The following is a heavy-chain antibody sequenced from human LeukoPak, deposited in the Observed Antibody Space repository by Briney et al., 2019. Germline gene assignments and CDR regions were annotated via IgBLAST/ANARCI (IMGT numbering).Heavy chain of an antibody. V-gene: IGHV4-34*01. CDR3: ARGLPASTVTSANYYGMDV. J-gene: IGHJ6*02. D-gene: IGHD4-17*01. CDR2: ISHSGST. Sequence: SETLSLTCAVYGGSFSGYYWNWIRQPPGKRLEWIGEISHSGSTNYNPSLKSRVTISVDTSKNQFSLKLRSVTAADTAVYYCARGLPASTVTSANYYGMDVWGRGTTVTVSS. CDR1: GGSFSGYY.